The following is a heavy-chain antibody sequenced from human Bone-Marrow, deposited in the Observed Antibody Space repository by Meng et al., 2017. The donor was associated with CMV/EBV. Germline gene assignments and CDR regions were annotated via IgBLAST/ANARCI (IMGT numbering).Heavy chain of an antibody. J-gene: IGHJ5*02. V-gene: IGHV3-30*02. CDR3: AKEPPYYYGSGSRGWFDP. D-gene: IGHD3-10*01. CDR1: GFTFSSYG. CDR2: IRYDGSNK. Sequence: GESLKISCAASGFTFSSYGMHWVRQAPGKGLEWVAFIRYDGSNKYYADSVKGRFTISRDNSKNTLYLQMNSLRAEDTAVYYCAKEPPYYYGSGSRGWFDPCGQGTLVTVSS.